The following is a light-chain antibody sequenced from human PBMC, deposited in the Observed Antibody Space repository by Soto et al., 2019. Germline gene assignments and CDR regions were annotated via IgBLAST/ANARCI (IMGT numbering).Light chain of an antibody. V-gene: IGLV2-14*01. Sequence: QSALTQPASVSGSPGQSITISCTGTSSDVGGYNYVSWYQQLPDKAPKLMIYEVSNRPSGVSNRFSGSKSGNTASLTISGLQAEDEADYYCTSYTTSSTHWVFGGGTKVTVL. CDR3: TSYTTSSTHWV. CDR1: SSDVGGYNY. J-gene: IGLJ3*02. CDR2: EVS.